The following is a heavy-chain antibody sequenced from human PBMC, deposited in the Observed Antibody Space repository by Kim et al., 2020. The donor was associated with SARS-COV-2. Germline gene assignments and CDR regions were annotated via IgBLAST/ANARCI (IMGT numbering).Heavy chain of an antibody. CDR3: ARDPGAYNYILPDY. CDR2: ISRSSAYI. D-gene: IGHD1-1*01. Sequence: GGSLRLSCAASGFTFSSYTMNWVRQAPGKGLEWVSSISRSSAYIYYADSVKGRFTISRDNAENSLYLQMSSLRAEDTAVYYCARDPGAYNYILPDYWGQGTLVTVSS. CDR1: GFTFSSYT. J-gene: IGHJ4*02. V-gene: IGHV3-21*01.